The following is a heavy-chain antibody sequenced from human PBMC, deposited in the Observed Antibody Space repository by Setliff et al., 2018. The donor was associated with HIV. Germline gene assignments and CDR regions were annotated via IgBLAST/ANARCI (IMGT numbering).Heavy chain of an antibody. CDR2: IIPNSAGT. CDR3: ATKVYCTNGVCLDAFDI. CDR1: GYTFTGYF. D-gene: IGHD2-8*01. V-gene: IGHV1-2*06. Sequence: ASVKVSCKASGYTFTGYFIHWVRQAPGQGLEWMGRIIPNSAGTNYARKFQGRVTMTRDTSISTAYMELSRLRSDDTAVYYCATKVYCTNGVCLDAFDIWGQGTMVTV. J-gene: IGHJ3*02.